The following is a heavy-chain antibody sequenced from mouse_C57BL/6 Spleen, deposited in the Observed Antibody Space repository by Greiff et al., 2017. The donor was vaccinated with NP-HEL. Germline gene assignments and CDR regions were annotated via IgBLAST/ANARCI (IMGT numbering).Heavy chain of an antibody. CDR3: VRDSNYGSSYYWYFDV. D-gene: IGHD1-1*01. CDR1: GFTFNTYA. J-gene: IGHJ1*03. CDR2: IRSKSSNYAT. Sequence: EVHLVESGGGLVQPKGSLKLSCAASGFTFNTYAMHWVRQAPGKGLEWVARIRSKSSNYATYYADSVKDRFTISRDDSQSMLYLQMNNLKTEDTAMYYCVRDSNYGSSYYWYFDVWGTGTTVTVSS. V-gene: IGHV10-3*01.